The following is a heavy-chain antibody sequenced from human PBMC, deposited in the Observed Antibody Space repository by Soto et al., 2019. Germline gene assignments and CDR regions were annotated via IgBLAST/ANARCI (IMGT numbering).Heavy chain of an antibody. V-gene: IGHV4-38-2*02. CDR3: ARSTEATGTIKY. D-gene: IGHD6-13*01. CDR2: VHHAGST. CDR1: GDSITNGYY. Sequence: SETLSLTCTVSGDSITNGYYWGWIRQPPGRGLEWIASVHHAGSTFYSPSLMRRVTISVDRSKNQFSLKVTSVTVAETAVYYCARSTEATGTIKYWGQGTLVTVSS. J-gene: IGHJ4*02.